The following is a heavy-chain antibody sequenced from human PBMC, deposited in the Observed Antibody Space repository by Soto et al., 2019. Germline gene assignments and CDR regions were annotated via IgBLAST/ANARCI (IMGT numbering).Heavy chain of an antibody. Sequence: SETLSLTCAVSGGSISSGGYSWSWIRQPPGKGLEWIGYIYHSGSTYYNPSLKSRVTISVDRSKNQFSLKLSSVTAADTAVYYCARMYYDFWSGYYTGRWFDPWGQGTLVTVSS. CDR1: GGSISSGGYS. V-gene: IGHV4-30-2*01. CDR2: IYHSGST. D-gene: IGHD3-3*01. J-gene: IGHJ5*02. CDR3: ARMYYDFWSGYYTGRWFDP.